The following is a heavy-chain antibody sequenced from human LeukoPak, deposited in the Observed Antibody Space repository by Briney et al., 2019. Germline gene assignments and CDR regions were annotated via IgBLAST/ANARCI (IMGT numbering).Heavy chain of an antibody. CDR2: IYPGDSDT. CDR3: ARRTSSITMVRGADIYLAAFDI. J-gene: IGHJ3*02. Sequence: GESLKISCKGSGYSFNSYWIGWVRQMPGKGLKWMGIIYPGDSDTRYSPSFQGQVTISADKSISTAYLQWSSLKASDTAMYYCARRTSSITMVRGADIYLAAFDIWGQGTMVTVSS. CDR1: GYSFNSYW. V-gene: IGHV5-51*01. D-gene: IGHD3-10*01.